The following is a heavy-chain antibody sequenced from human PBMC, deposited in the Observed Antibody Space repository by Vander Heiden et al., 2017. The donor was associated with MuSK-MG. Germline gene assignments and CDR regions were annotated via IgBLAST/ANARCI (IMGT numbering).Heavy chain of an antibody. Sequence: QVQLQQWGAGLLKPSETLSLTCAVYGGSFRGYYWSWIRQPPGKGLEWIGEINHSGSTNYNPSLKSRVTISVDTSKNQFSLKLSSVTAADTAVYYCARGRRNYYDSSGYNIDYWGQGTRSPSPQ. J-gene: IGHJ4*02. D-gene: IGHD3-22*01. V-gene: IGHV4-34*01. CDR2: INHSGST. CDR1: GGSFRGYY. CDR3: ARGRRNYYDSSGYNIDY.